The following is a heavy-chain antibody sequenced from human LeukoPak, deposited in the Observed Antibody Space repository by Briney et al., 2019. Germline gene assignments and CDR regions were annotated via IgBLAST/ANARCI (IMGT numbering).Heavy chain of an antibody. D-gene: IGHD2-15*01. Sequence: KPSETLSLTCTVSGGSISTSSYYWGWLRQPPGKGLEWIVSIDSSGSTYSTPSLKSQLTISVATTKNSLSLKLGSVTAADTAVYYCASDAPEDIVVVVDDHYFDYWGQGTLVTVSS. CDR1: GGSISTSSYY. J-gene: IGHJ4*02. CDR2: IDSSGST. V-gene: IGHV4-39*07. CDR3: ASDAPEDIVVVVDDHYFDY.